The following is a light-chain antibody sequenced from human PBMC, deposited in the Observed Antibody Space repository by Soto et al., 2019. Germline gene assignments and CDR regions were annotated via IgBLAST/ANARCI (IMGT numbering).Light chain of an antibody. CDR1: QSISTY. V-gene: IGKV1-39*01. J-gene: IGKJ5*01. CDR2: DAS. CDR3: QQSYMDPIT. Sequence: DLRMTQSPSSLSASVGNRVTITCRASQSISTYLNWYQKKPGKAPNLLIYDASRLQSGVPSRFSGSGGGTDFTLSISSVQPEDFATYFCQQSYMDPITFGQGTRLEI.